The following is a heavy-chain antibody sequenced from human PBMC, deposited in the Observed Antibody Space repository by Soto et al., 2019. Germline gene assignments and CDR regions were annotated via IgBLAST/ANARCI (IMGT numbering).Heavy chain of an antibody. CDR2: ILPDETG. CDR1: GFAFSTYA. Sequence: DVNLLQSGGGSAQPGGSLRLSCATSGFAFSTYAMTWVRQVPGRGLEWVSTILPDETGFYTVSVKGRFTISRDNFRTTVWLQMRDLRPEDTALYFCATWHLREHAYDIWGRGTMVTVSS. D-gene: IGHD5-12*01. CDR3: ATWHLREHAYDI. V-gene: IGHV3-23*01. J-gene: IGHJ3*02.